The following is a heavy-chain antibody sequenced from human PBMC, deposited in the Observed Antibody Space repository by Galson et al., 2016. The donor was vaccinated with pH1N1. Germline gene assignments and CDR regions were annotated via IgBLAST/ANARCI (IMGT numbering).Heavy chain of an antibody. CDR1: GYTFTSFA. Sequence: SVKVSCKAFGYTFTSFAVYWVRQAPGQSLEWMGWINAGNGNTKYSQKFQDRVTLTRDTSASTAYMELSRLKSEDTAVYFCARDLDSSSYKAKDGFDCWGQGTMVTVSA. CDR3: ARDLDSSSYKAKDGFDC. V-gene: IGHV1-3*01. CDR2: INAGNGNT. J-gene: IGHJ3*01. D-gene: IGHD2-2*01.